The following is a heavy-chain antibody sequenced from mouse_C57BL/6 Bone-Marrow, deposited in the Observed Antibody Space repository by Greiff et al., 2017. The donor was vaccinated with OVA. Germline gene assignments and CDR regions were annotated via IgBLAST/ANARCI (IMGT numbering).Heavy chain of an antibody. V-gene: IGHV1-69*01. CDR3: ARRRLRRGLLFAY. D-gene: IGHD2-4*01. Sequence: QVQLKQSGAELVMPGASVKLSCKASGYTFTSYWMHWVKQRPGQGLEWIGEIDPSDSYTNYNQKFKGKSTLTVDKSSSTAYMQLSSLTSEDSAVYYCARRRLRRGLLFAYWGQGTLVTVSA. CDR2: IDPSDSYT. J-gene: IGHJ3*01. CDR1: GYTFTSYW.